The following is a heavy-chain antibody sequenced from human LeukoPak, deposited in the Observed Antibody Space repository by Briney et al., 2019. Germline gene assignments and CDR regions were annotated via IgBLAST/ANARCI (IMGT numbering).Heavy chain of an antibody. CDR3: ARRGPSSWYDY. Sequence: SETPSLTCTVSGGSISSYYWSWIRQPPGKGLEWIGYIYYSGSTNYNPSLKSRVTISVDTSKNQFSLKLSSVTAADSAVYYCARRGPSSWYDYWGQGTLVTVSS. D-gene: IGHD6-13*01. V-gene: IGHV4-59*08. CDR2: IYYSGST. J-gene: IGHJ4*02. CDR1: GGSISSYY.